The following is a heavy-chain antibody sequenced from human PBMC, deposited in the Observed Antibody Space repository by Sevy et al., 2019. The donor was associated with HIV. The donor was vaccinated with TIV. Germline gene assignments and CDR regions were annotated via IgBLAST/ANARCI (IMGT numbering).Heavy chain of an antibody. CDR2: IRQDGSEK. CDR3: ARDVTTAIFGVLRDYGMDV. Sequence: GESLKISCAASGFTFSTYWMSWVRQAPGKGLEWVANIRQDGSEKYYVDSVKGRFTISKDNAKNSLYLQMNSLRAEDTAVYYCARDVTTAIFGVLRDYGMDVWGQGTTVTVSS. D-gene: IGHD3-3*01. V-gene: IGHV3-7*01. J-gene: IGHJ6*02. CDR1: GFTFSTYW.